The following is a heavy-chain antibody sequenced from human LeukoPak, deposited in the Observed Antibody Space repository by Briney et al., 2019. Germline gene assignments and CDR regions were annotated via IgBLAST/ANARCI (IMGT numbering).Heavy chain of an antibody. Sequence: GGSLRLSCPASGFTFSNYPMHWVRQAPGKGLEYVSGISGNGGNTYYANSVKGRFTISRDNSKHTLYLQMGSLRAEDMAVYYCARSKRWLEHYWYFDLWGRGTLVTVSS. CDR1: GFTFSNYP. CDR2: ISGNGGNT. D-gene: IGHD5-24*01. J-gene: IGHJ2*01. CDR3: ARSKRWLEHYWYFDL. V-gene: IGHV3-64*01.